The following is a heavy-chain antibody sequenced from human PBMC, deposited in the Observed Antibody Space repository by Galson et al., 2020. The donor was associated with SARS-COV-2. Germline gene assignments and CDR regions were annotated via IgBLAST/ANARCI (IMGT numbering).Heavy chain of an antibody. J-gene: IGHJ3*02. Sequence: GSLRLSCAASGFTFSSYWMSWVRQAPGKGLEWVANIKQDGSEKYYVDSVKGRFTISRDNAKNSLYLQMNSLRAEDTAVYYCAWDLDSDPRGPGSGYPGDAFDIWGQVTMVTVSS. D-gene: IGHD5-12*01. CDR2: IKQDGSEK. CDR3: AWDLDSDPRGPGSGYPGDAFDI. CDR1: GFTFSSYW. V-gene: IGHV3-7*01.